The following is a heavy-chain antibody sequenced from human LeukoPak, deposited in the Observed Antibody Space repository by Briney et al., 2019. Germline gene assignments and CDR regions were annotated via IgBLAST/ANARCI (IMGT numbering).Heavy chain of an antibody. V-gene: IGHV3-23*01. CDR2: IRFNGGST. J-gene: IGHJ6*02. Sequence: PGGSLRLSCAASGFTFSSHAMSWVRQAPGKGLEWVAGIRFNGGSTFYADSVKGRFTISRDNSKYTLYLQMNSLRAEDTAVYYCAKRGDVWSDSYAFPLDVWGQGTTVTASS. CDR1: GFTFSSHA. D-gene: IGHD3-3*01. CDR3: AKRGDVWSDSYAFPLDV.